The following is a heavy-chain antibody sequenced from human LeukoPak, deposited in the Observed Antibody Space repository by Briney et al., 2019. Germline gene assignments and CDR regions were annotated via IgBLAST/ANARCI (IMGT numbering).Heavy chain of an antibody. CDR2: ISGSGGST. V-gene: IGHV3-23*01. CDR3: AKAPKGVGFCSGGSCYLLDY. D-gene: IGHD2-15*01. J-gene: IGHJ4*02. Sequence: PGGSLRLSCAASGFTFSSYAMSWVRQAPGKGLEWVSTISGSGGSTFYADSVKGRFTISRDNSKSTLYLQMSSLRAEDTAVYYCAKAPKGVGFCSGGSCYLLDYWGQGSLDTFSS. CDR1: GFTFSSYA.